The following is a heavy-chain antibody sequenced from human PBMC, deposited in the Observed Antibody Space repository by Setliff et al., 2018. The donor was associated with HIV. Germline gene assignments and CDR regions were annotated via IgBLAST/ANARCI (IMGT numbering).Heavy chain of an antibody. V-gene: IGHV3-30*02. D-gene: IGHD3-22*01. J-gene: IGHJ4*02. CDR2: IWYDERNK. CDR3: AKDVEFFPVPDSSGYIDY. CDR1: GFSFHSYG. Sequence: GGSLRLSCTGYGFSFHSYGMHWVRQAPGKGLEWVALIWYDERNKYYGDPVKGRFTVSRDNTKNTLYLHMNGLGPEDTAVYYCAKDVEFFPVPDSSGYIDYWGQGTLVTVSS.